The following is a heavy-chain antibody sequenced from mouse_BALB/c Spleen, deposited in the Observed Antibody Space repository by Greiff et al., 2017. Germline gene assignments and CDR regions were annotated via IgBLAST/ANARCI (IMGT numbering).Heavy chain of an antibody. V-gene: IGHV3-2*02. J-gene: IGHJ4*01. CDR1: GYSITSDYA. D-gene: IGHD3-2*01. CDR3: AKESRQLGLGAMDY. Sequence: DVKLQESGPGLVKPSQSLSLTCTVTGYSITSDYAWNWIRQFPGNKLEWMGYISYSGSTSYNPSLKSRISITRDTSKNQFFLQLNSVTTEDTATYYCAKESRQLGLGAMDYWGQGTSVTVSS. CDR2: ISYSGST.